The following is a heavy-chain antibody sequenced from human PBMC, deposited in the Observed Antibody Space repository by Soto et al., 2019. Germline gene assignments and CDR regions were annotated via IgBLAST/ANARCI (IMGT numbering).Heavy chain of an antibody. D-gene: IGHD3-22*01. CDR2: ISSSSSTI. J-gene: IGHJ4*02. CDR3: ARDNSFYDSSALGY. V-gene: IGHV3-48*02. Sequence: EVQLVESGGGLVQPGGSLRLSCAASGFTFSSYSLNWVRQAPGKGLEWVSYISSSSSTIYYAESVKGRCTISRDNAKKSLYLQMNSLRDEDTAVYYCARDNSFYDSSALGYWGQGTLVTVSS. CDR1: GFTFSSYS.